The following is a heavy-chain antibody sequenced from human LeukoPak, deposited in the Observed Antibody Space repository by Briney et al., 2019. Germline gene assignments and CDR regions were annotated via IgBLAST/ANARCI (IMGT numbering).Heavy chain of an antibody. J-gene: IGHJ4*02. V-gene: IGHV1-2*06. D-gene: IGHD3-10*01. CDR2: INPNSGGT. CDR1: GYTFTGYY. Sequence: ASVKGSCKASGYTFTGYYMHWVRQAPGQGLEWMGRINPNSGGTNYAQKVQGRVTMTRDTSISTAYMELSRLRSDDTAVYYCARVIITMVRGVTDPYYFDYWGQGTLVTVSS. CDR3: ARVIITMVRGVTDPYYFDY.